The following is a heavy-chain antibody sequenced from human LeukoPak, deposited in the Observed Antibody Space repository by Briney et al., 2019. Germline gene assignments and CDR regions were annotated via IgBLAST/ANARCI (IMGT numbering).Heavy chain of an antibody. Sequence: SETLSLTCTVSGGSISPHYWSWIRQPPGKGLEWIGYIHYTGSTNYNPSLKNRVTISVDTSKNQFSLEVNSVTAADTAVYYCARGRGAEDYWGQGTLVTVSS. CDR2: IHYTGST. V-gene: IGHV4-59*11. D-gene: IGHD1-26*01. CDR3: ARGRGAEDY. CDR1: GGSISPHY. J-gene: IGHJ4*02.